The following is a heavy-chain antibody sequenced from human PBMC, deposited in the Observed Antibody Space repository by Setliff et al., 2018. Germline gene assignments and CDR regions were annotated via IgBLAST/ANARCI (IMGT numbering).Heavy chain of an antibody. J-gene: IGHJ4*02. V-gene: IGHV4-39*01. Sequence: SETLSLTCSVSGGSVSSGSYYWGWIRQPPGKGLEWIGSIFHSGTTYYNPSLKSRITTSVDTSMNQLSLRLNSVTAADTAVYYCARLPKIVTSISPHFDLWGRGARVTVSS. CDR1: GGSVSSGSYY. D-gene: IGHD2-21*02. CDR3: ARLPKIVTSISPHFDL. CDR2: IFHSGTT.